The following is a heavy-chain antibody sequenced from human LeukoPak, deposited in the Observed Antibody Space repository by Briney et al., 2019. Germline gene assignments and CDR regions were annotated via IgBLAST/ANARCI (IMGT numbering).Heavy chain of an antibody. CDR2: INPNSGGT. CDR3: ARSADFVDLRYCSGWDVCTA. CDR1: GYTFTGYY. D-gene: IGHD6-19*01. Sequence: GASVKVSCKASGYTFTGYYMHWVRQAPGQGLEGMGWINPNSGGTNYAQKFQGRVTMTRDTSISTAYMELSRLRSDDTAVYYCARSADFVDLRYCSGWDVCTAWGQGTLVTVSS. J-gene: IGHJ4*02. V-gene: IGHV1-2*02.